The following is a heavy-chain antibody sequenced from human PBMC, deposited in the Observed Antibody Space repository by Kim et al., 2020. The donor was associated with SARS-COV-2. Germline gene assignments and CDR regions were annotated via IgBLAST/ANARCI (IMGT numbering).Heavy chain of an antibody. J-gene: IGHJ4*02. D-gene: IGHD5-18*01. V-gene: IGHV1-2*02. CDR3: ARDDTAMAVDY. Sequence: NYAQKFQGRVTMTRDTSISTAYMELSRLRSDDTAVYYCARDDTAMAVDYWGQGTLVTVSS.